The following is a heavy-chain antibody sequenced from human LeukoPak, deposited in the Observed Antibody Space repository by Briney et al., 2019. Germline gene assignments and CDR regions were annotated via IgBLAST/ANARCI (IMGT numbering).Heavy chain of an antibody. CDR1: GFTFRSYG. CDR2: ISFDGSYK. V-gene: IGHV3-30*03. Sequence: PGRSLRLSCAASGFTFRSYGMHWVRQAPGKGLEWVAVISFDGSYKDYADSAKGRFTISRDNSKSALYLQMNSLRADDTAVYYCARDYELRGDYFDYWGQGTLVTVSS. CDR3: ARDYELRGDYFDY. D-gene: IGHD3-3*01. J-gene: IGHJ4*02.